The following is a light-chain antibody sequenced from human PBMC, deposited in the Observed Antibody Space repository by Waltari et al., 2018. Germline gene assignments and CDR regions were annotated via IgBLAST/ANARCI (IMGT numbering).Light chain of an antibody. CDR3: LQDSFYPHT. J-gene: IGKJ2*01. CDR1: QGIGND. Sequence: DIQMTQYPSSLSASVGDRVTITCRASQGIGNDLGWYQQKPGKAPKRLIYSASSLQSGVPSRFSGSGSGTEFSLTISSLQPEDIATYYCLQDSFYPHTFGQGTKVEIK. V-gene: IGKV1-17*01. CDR2: SAS.